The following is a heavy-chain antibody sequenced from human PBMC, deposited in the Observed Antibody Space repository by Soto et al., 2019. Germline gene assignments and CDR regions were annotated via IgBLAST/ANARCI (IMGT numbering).Heavy chain of an antibody. J-gene: IGHJ4*02. Sequence: SGPTLVNPTQTLTLTCTFSGFSLSTSGMCVSWIRQPPGKALEWLARIDWDDDKYYSTSLKTRLTISKDTSKNQVVLTMTNMDPVDTAVYYCAKDPPWYYYGSGSQRPFDYWGQGTLVTVSS. CDR2: IDWDDDK. V-gene: IGHV2-70*02. CDR3: AKDPPWYYYGSGSQRPFDY. CDR1: GFSLSTSGMC. D-gene: IGHD3-10*01.